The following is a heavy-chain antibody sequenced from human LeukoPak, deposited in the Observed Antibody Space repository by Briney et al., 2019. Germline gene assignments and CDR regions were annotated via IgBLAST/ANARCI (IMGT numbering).Heavy chain of an antibody. V-gene: IGHV3-74*01. CDR2: IKGDGTST. CDR1: GFTFRSHW. CDR3: ARDAAGLDY. D-gene: IGHD1-14*01. J-gene: IGHJ4*02. Sequence: PGGSLRLSCAASGFTFRSHWMHWVRQAPGKGLVWVSRIKGDGTSTIYADSVKGRFTISRDNAKNTVYLQMNSLKDEDTGVYYCARDAAGLDYWGQGTLVTVSS.